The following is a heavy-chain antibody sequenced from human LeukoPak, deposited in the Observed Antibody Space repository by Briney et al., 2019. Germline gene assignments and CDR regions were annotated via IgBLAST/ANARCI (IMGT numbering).Heavy chain of an antibody. J-gene: IGHJ6*01. CDR1: SGSFSGYY. CDR3: ARGRHSSGWYYYYYGMDV. Sequence: PSETLSLTCAVYSGSFSGYYWSWIRQPPGKGLEWIGEINHSGSTNYNPSLKSRVTISVDTSKNQFSLKLSSVTAADTAVYYCARGRHSSGWYYYYYGMDVWGQGTTVTVSS. CDR2: INHSGST. V-gene: IGHV4-34*01. D-gene: IGHD6-19*01.